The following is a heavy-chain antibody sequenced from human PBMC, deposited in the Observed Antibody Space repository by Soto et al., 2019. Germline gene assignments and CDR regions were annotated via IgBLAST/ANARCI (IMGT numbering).Heavy chain of an antibody. V-gene: IGHV3-23*01. D-gene: IGHD6-6*01. CDR2: ISGSGGST. Sequence: GGSLRLSCAASGFTFSSYAMSWVRQAPGKGLEWVSAISGSGGSTYYADSVKGRFTISRDNSKNTLYLQMISLRAEDTAVYYCAKDYGSSSSAEYFQHWGQGTLVTVSS. CDR3: AKDYGSSSSAEYFQH. J-gene: IGHJ1*01. CDR1: GFTFSSYA.